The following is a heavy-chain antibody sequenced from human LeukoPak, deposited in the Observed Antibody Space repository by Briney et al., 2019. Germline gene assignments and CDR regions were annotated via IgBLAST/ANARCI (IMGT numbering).Heavy chain of an antibody. CDR1: GGSISSYN. D-gene: IGHD3-16*01. CDR2: MYNSGST. J-gene: IGHJ6*03. CDR3: ARVSSQYVWGSYGYYYYYYMDV. V-gene: IGHV4-59*01. Sequence: PSETLSLTCIVSGGSISSYNWNWIRQPPGKGLEWIGYMYNSGSTNNNPSLKSRVTISVDKSKNQFSLKLSSVTAADTAVYYCARVSSQYVWGSYGYYYYYYMDVWGKGTTVTISS.